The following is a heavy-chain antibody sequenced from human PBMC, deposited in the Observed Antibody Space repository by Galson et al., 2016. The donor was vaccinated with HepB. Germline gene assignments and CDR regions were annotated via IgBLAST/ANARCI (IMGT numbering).Heavy chain of an antibody. Sequence: SVKVSCKASGYTFTSYDINWVRQATGQGLEWMGWMNSNSGNTVYAQKFQGRVTMTRNTSISTAYMDLSSLRSEDTAVYYCVLDYTVWFDPWGQGTLVTVSS. CDR1: GYTFTSYD. CDR3: VLDYTVWFDP. J-gene: IGHJ5*02. D-gene: IGHD4-11*01. V-gene: IGHV1-8*01. CDR2: MNSNSGNT.